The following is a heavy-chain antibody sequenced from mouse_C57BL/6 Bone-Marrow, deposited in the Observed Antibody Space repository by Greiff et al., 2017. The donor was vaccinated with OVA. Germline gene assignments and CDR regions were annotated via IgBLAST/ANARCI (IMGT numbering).Heavy chain of an antibody. V-gene: IGHV8-12*01. Sequence: QVTLKVSGPGILQSSQTLSLTCSFSGFSLRTSGMGVSWIRQPSGKGLEWLAHIYWDDDKRSNPSLKSRLTLSTDTSRNQVFLKITSVDTADTATYYCARRAYDYDDWYFDVWGTGTTVTVSS. CDR2: IYWDDDK. CDR1: GFSLRTSGMG. CDR3: ARRAYDYDDWYFDV. D-gene: IGHD2-4*01. J-gene: IGHJ1*03.